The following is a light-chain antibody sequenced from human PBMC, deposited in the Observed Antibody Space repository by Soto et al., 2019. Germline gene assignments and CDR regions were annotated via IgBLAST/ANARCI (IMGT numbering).Light chain of an antibody. CDR1: QSVLYSSNNKNY. V-gene: IGKV4-1*01. CDR3: QQYYSIPRT. J-gene: IGKJ1*01. CDR2: WAS. Sequence: DIVMTQSPDSLAVSLGERATINCKSSQSVLYSSNNKNYLAWYQQKPGQPPKLLIYWASTRESGVPDRFSGSGSGTDFTLTISSLQAEDVAVYHCQQYYSIPRTFGRGTKVEIK.